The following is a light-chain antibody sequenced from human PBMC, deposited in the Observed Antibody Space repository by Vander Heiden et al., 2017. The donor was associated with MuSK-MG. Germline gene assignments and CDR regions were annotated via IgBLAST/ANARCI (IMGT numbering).Light chain of an antibody. CDR3: QQSDSTPFT. V-gene: IGKV1-39*01. CDR2: AAS. CDR1: QSISNY. Sequence: DIQMTQSPSSLSASVGDRVTITCRASQSISNYLNWYQQKPGKAPKLLIYAASSLQSGVPSRFSGSGSGTDFTLTISRLQPEDFATYYCQQSDSTPFTFGRGTKVDIK. J-gene: IGKJ3*01.